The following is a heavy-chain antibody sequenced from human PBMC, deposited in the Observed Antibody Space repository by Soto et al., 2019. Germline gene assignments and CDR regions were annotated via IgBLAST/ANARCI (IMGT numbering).Heavy chain of an antibody. Sequence: SETLSLTCAVYGGSFSGYYWSWIRQPPGKGLEWIGEINHSGSTNYNPSLKSRVTISVDTSKNQFSLKLSSVTAADTAVYYCARGYCTNGVCHRPAPYYFDYWGQGTLVTVSS. CDR2: INHSGST. D-gene: IGHD2-8*01. CDR1: GGSFSGYY. CDR3: ARGYCTNGVCHRPAPYYFDY. J-gene: IGHJ4*02. V-gene: IGHV4-34*01.